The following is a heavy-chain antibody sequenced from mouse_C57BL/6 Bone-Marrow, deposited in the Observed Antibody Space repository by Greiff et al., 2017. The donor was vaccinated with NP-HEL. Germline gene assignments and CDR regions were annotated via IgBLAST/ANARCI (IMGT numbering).Heavy chain of an antibody. V-gene: IGHV14-4*01. CDR1: GFNIKDDY. CDR3: TTWAQATRDYFDY. J-gene: IGHJ2*01. CDR2: IDPENGDT. Sequence: VQLQQSGAELVRPGASVKLSCTASGFNIKDDYMHWVKQRPEQGLEWIGWIDPENGDTEYASKFQGNATITADTSSNTAYLQLSSLTSEDTAVYYCTTWAQATRDYFDYWGQGTTLTVSS. D-gene: IGHD3-2*02.